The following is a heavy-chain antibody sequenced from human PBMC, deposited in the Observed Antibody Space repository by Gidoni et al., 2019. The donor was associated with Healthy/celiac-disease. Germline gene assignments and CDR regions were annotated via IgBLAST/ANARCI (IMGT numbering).Heavy chain of an antibody. CDR1: GFTFSNDW. J-gene: IGHJ6*02. V-gene: IGHV3-15*01. CDR3: TTIGPPTNYDILTGYYYYYYGMDV. CDR2: IKSKTDGGTT. Sequence: EVQLVESGGGLVKPGGSLRLSCAASGFTFSNDWMSWVRQAPGKGLEWVGRIKSKTDGGTTDYAAPVKGRFTISRDDSKNTLYLQMNSLKTEDTAVYYCTTIGPPTNYDILTGYYYYYYGMDVWGQGTTVTVSS. D-gene: IGHD3-9*01.